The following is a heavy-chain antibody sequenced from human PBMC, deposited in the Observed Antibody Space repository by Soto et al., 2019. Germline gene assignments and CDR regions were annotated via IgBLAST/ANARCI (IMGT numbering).Heavy chain of an antibody. D-gene: IGHD3-10*01. Sequence: LXLXCAASGFTFSSXAMSWVRHAPGKGLEWFSAISCSGGSTYYADSVKGRFTISRDNYKNTLYLQMNSLRAEDTAVYYCANPRGGLGELYHWGQGTLGTVSS. CDR1: GFTFSSXA. J-gene: IGHJ4*02. V-gene: IGHV3-23*01. CDR2: ISCSGGST. CDR3: ANPRGGLGELYH.